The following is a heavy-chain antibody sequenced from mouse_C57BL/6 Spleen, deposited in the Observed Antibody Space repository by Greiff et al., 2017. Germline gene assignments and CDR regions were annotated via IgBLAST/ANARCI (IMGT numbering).Heavy chain of an antibody. CDR3: ARETYYSNYNAMDY. J-gene: IGHJ4*01. D-gene: IGHD2-5*01. CDR1: GYAFTNYF. V-gene: IGHV1-54*01. CDR2: INPGSGGT. Sequence: QVQLKESGAELVRPGTSVKVSCKASGYAFTNYFLAWVKQRPGQGLEWIGVINPGSGGTNYNEKFKGKATLTADKSSSTAYMQLSSLTSEDSAVYFCARETYYSNYNAMDYWGQGTSVTVSS.